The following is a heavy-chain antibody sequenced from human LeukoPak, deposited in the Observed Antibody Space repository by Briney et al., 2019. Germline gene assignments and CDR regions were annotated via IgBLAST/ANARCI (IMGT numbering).Heavy chain of an antibody. CDR2: ISGSGDDT. V-gene: IGHV3-23*01. CDR1: GFTFSSYA. Sequence: GGSLRLSCAASGFTFSSYAMSWVRQAPGKGLEWVSAISGSGDDTYYADSVKGRFTISRDNSKSTLYLQMNSLTAEDTAVYYCAKPLGYYYDSSGYPYWGQGTLVTVSS. D-gene: IGHD3-22*01. CDR3: AKPLGYYYDSSGYPY. J-gene: IGHJ4*02.